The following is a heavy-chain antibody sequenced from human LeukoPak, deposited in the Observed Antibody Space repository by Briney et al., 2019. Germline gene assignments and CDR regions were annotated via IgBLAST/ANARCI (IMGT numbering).Heavy chain of an antibody. CDR1: GYTFTSYS. V-gene: IGHV1-18*01. Sequence: GASVKVSCKASGYTFTSYSISWMRQAPGQGLEWMGWISPYNGNTNYAQKLQGRVTMTTDTSTSTAYMELRSLRSDDTAVYYWARGSPSLFCVPPSCYNYGAQGTPVTVSS. CDR2: ISPYNGNT. D-gene: IGHD2-2*02. CDR3: ARGSPSLFCVPPSCYNY. J-gene: IGHJ4*02.